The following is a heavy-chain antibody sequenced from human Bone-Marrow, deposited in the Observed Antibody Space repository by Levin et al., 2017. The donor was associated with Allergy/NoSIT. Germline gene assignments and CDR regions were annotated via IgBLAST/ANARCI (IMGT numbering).Heavy chain of an antibody. CDR1: GGSITSGGYY. D-gene: IGHD2-21*01. J-gene: IGHJ4*02. CDR3: ARQTLGSTLHY. Sequence: SETLSLTCTISGGSITSGGYYWMWIRQHPGSGLEWIGHVYYSGSTHYNPSLQSRVTMSVDTSKNQFSLDLSSVTATETAVSYCARQTLGSTLHYWGQGILVTVSS. V-gene: IGHV4-31*03. CDR2: VYYSGST.